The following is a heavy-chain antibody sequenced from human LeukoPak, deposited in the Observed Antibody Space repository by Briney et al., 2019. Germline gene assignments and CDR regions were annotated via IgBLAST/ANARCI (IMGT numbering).Heavy chain of an antibody. CDR3: ARVIDYGDYAGPLDY. J-gene: IGHJ4*02. Sequence: SSVKVSCKASGGTFSSYAISWVRQAPGQGLEWMGRIIPIFGTANYAQKFQGRVTITTDESTSTAYMELSSLRPEGTAVYYCARVIDYGDYAGPLDYWGQGTLVTVSS. CDR2: IIPIFGTA. D-gene: IGHD4-17*01. V-gene: IGHV1-69*05. CDR1: GGTFSSYA.